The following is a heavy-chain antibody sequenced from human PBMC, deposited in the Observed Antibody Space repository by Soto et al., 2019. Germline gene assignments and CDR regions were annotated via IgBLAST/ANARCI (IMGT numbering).Heavy chain of an antibody. V-gene: IGHV3-30*18. CDR2: ISFDGGNT. CDR1: GFTFNNYG. D-gene: IGHD3-10*01. Sequence: PGGSLRLSCAASGFTFNNYGMHWVRQAPGKGLEWVVVISFDGGNTVYADSVKGRFTISRDSSKNTLYLQMNSLRAEDTAIYYCAKSYYSVSGNSDYWGQGALVTVSS. J-gene: IGHJ4*02. CDR3: AKSYYSVSGNSDY.